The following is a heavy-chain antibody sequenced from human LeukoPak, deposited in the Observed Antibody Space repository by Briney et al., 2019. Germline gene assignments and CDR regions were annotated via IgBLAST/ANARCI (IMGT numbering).Heavy chain of an antibody. Sequence: GRSLRLSCAASGFTFSSYAMSWVRQAPGKGLEWVSAISGSGGSTSYADSVKGRFTISRDNIKNTLYLQMNSLRAEDTAVYYCAKGLSSGWYNAFDIWGQGTMVTVSS. CDR3: AKGLSSGWYNAFDI. J-gene: IGHJ3*02. CDR1: GFTFSSYA. V-gene: IGHV3-23*01. D-gene: IGHD6-19*01. CDR2: ISGSGGST.